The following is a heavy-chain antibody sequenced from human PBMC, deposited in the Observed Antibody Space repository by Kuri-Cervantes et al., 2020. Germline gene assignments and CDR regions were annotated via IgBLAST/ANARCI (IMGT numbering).Heavy chain of an antibody. CDR1: GFTFSSYW. D-gene: IGHD5-18*01. CDR3: AKETTGYSYGNLDY. CDR2: IKQDGSEK. J-gene: IGHJ4*02. V-gene: IGHV3-7*01. Sequence: GESLKISCAASGFTFSSYWMSWVRQAPGKGLEWVANIKQDGSEKYYVDSVKGRFTISRDIAKNSLYLQMNSLRAEDTAVYYCAKETTGYSYGNLDYWGQGTLVTVSS.